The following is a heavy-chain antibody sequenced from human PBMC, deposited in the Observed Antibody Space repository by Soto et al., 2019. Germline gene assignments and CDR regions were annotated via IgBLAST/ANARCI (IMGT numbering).Heavy chain of an antibody. CDR3: AKDRRKVVVAAPFDY. CDR2: ISYDGSNK. D-gene: IGHD2-15*01. CDR1: GFTFSSYG. V-gene: IGHV3-30*18. Sequence: QVQLVESGGGVVQPGRSLRLSCAASGFTFSSYGMHWVRQAPGKGLEWVAVISYDGSNKYYADSVKGRFTISRDNSKNTLQLKMNSLRAEDTAVYYCAKDRRKVVVAAPFDYWGQGTLVTLSS. J-gene: IGHJ4*02.